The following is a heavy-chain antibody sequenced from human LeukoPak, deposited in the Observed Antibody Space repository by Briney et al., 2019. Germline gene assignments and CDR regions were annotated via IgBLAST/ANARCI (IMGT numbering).Heavy chain of an antibody. CDR2: IKPDGSDK. J-gene: IGHJ4*02. V-gene: IGHV3-7*03. CDR3: AKPARVGAVDY. CDR1: GFTFSGYW. Sequence: GGSLRLSCAASGFTFSGYWMSWVRQAPGQGLEWVANIKPDGSDKAYVDSVKGRFTISRDNSKNTLYLQMHSLRAEDTAKYYCAKPARVGAVDYWGQGTLVTVSS. D-gene: IGHD6-13*01.